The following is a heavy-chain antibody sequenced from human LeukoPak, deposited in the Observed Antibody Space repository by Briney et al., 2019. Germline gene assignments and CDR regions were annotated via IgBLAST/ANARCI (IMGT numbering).Heavy chain of an antibody. J-gene: IGHJ6*03. CDR1: GFTFSSYA. D-gene: IGHD3-10*01. Sequence: GGSLRLSCAASGFTFSSYAMHWVRQAPGEGLEWVAFIRYDGSNKYYADSVKGRFTISRDNSRNTLYLQMNSLRAEDTALYYCASLLWFGDSDYYYMDVWGKGTTVTVSS. CDR2: IRYDGSNK. CDR3: ASLLWFGDSDYYYMDV. V-gene: IGHV3-30*02.